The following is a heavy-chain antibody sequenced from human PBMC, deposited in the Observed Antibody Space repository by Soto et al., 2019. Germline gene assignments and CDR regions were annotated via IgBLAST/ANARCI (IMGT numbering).Heavy chain of an antibody. D-gene: IGHD1-26*01. V-gene: IGHV4-4*02. Sequence: PSETLSLTCTVSGGSISSSNWWSWVRQPPGKGLEWIGEIYHSGSTNYNPSLKSRVTISVDKSKNQFSLKLSSVTAADTAVYYCARLIVGATTRELDYWGQGTLVTVS. CDR2: IYHSGST. CDR1: GGSISSSNW. CDR3: ARLIVGATTRELDY. J-gene: IGHJ4*02.